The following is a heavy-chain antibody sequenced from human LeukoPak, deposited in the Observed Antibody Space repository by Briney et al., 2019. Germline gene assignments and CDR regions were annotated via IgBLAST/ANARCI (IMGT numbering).Heavy chain of an antibody. J-gene: IGHJ4*02. CDR3: ARDRNPYYYDSSGCFY. CDR2: ISAYNGNT. V-gene: IGHV1-18*01. CDR1: GCTFTSYG. Sequence: ASVNVSCKASGCTFTSYGISWVRQAPGQGLEWMGWISAYNGNTNYAQKLQGRVTMTTDTSTSTAYMELRSLRSGDTAVYYCARDRNPYYYDSSGCFYWGQGTLVTVSS. D-gene: IGHD3-22*01.